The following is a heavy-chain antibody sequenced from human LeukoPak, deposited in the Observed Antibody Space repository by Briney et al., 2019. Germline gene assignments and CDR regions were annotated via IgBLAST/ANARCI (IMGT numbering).Heavy chain of an antibody. CDR2: IHTSGST. J-gene: IGHJ4*02. D-gene: IGHD3-10*01. Sequence: SETLSLTCTVSGGSISGYYWSWIRQPPGKGLVWIGYIHTSGSTNYNPSLKSRVTTSVDTSKNQFALKLSSVTAADAAVYYCARQAYYSGSGSWTGFDYWGQGTLVTVSS. CDR3: ARQAYYSGSGSWTGFDY. V-gene: IGHV4-4*09. CDR1: GGSISGYY.